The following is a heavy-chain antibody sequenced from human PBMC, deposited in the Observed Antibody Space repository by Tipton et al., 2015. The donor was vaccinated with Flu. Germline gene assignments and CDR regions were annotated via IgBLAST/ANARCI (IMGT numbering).Heavy chain of an antibody. J-gene: IGHJ4*02. D-gene: IGHD2-2*01. CDR2: VYYTGDT. Sequence: TLSLTCTVSGDSFTTSSHHWAWIRQPPGKGLEWLGSVYYTGDTFYNPSLASRVSMSVDTSKSQFSLRLTSVTATDTAVHYCATVTSFYFFFDSWGQGTLVAVSS. CDR3: ATVTSFYFFFDS. CDR1: GDSFTTSSHH. V-gene: IGHV4-39*07.